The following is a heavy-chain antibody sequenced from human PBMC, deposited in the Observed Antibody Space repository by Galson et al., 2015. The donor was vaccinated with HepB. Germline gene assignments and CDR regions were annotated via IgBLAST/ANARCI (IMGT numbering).Heavy chain of an antibody. Sequence: SLRLSCAASGFTFSSYSMNWVRQAPGKGLEWVSSISSSSSYIYYADSVKGRFTISRDNAKNSLYLQMNSLRAEDTAVYYCAREEAGMTTFPYYYYYMDVWGKGTTVTVSS. CDR1: GFTFSSYS. CDR3: AREEAGMTTFPYYYYYMDV. J-gene: IGHJ6*03. D-gene: IGHD4-11*01. V-gene: IGHV3-21*01. CDR2: ISSSSSYI.